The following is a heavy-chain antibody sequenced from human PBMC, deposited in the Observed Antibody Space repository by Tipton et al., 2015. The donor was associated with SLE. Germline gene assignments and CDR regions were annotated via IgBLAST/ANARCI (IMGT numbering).Heavy chain of an antibody. D-gene: IGHD3-3*01. Sequence: QSGPEVKKPGASVKVSCKASGYTFTGYYMHWVRQAPGQGLERMGIINPSGGSTSYAQKFQGRVTMTRDTSTSTVYMELSSLRSEDTAVYYCVRDGSRIAVVSDAFDIWGQRTTVTVSS. CDR2: INPSGGST. CDR1: GYTFTGYY. V-gene: IGHV1-46*01. CDR3: VRDGSRIAVVSDAFDI. J-gene: IGHJ3*02.